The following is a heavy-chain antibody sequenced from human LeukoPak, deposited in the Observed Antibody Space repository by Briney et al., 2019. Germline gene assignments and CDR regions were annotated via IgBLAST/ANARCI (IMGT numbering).Heavy chain of an antibody. D-gene: IGHD3-10*01. CDR1: GGSISSGDYY. CDR2: IYYSGST. V-gene: IGHV4-30-4*08. CDR3: AREYGITMVRGVIPEGIAFDI. Sequence: SETLSLTCTVSGGSISSGDYYWSWIRQPPGKGLEWIGYIYYSGSTHYNPSLKSRVTISVDTSKNQFSLKLSSVTAADTAVYYCAREYGITMVRGVIPEGIAFDIWGQGTMVTVSS. J-gene: IGHJ3*02.